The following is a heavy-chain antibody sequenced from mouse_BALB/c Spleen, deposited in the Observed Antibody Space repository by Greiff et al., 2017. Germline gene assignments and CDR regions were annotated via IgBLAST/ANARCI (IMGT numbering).Heavy chain of an antibody. Sequence: EVMLVESGGGLVKPGGSLKLSCAASGFTFSSYAMSWVRQSPEKRLEWVAEISSGGSYTYYPDTVTGRFTISRDNAKNTLYLEMSSLRSEDTAMYYCARDGYYVGAMDYWGQGTSVTVSS. CDR2: ISSGGSYT. CDR3: ARDGYYVGAMDY. J-gene: IGHJ4*01. V-gene: IGHV5-9-4*01. D-gene: IGHD2-3*01. CDR1: GFTFSSYA.